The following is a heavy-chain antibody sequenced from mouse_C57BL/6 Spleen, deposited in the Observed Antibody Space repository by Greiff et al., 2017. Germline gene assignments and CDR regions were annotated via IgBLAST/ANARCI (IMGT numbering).Heavy chain of an antibody. CDR2: IYPGSGNT. CDR3: ARDYGSSYSAWFAY. CDR1: GYTFTDYY. J-gene: IGHJ3*01. D-gene: IGHD1-1*01. Sequence: VHLVESGAELVRPGASVKLSCKASGYTFTDYYINWVKQRPGQGLEWIARIYPGSGNTYYNEKFKGKATLTAEKSSSTAYMQLSSLTSEDSAVYFCARDYGSSYSAWFAYWGQGTLVTVSA. V-gene: IGHV1-76*01.